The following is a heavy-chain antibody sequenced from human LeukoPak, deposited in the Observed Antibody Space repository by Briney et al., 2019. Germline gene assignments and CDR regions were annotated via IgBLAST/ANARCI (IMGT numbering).Heavy chain of an antibody. CDR3: ARGIVIVVTYHDAFDI. Sequence: SETLSLTCAVYGESFSGYYWSWIRQPPGKGLEWIGEINHSGSTNYNPSLKSRVTISVDTSKNQFSLKLSSVTAADTAVYYCARGIVIVVTYHDAFDIWGQGTMVTVSS. CDR2: INHSGST. V-gene: IGHV4-34*01. J-gene: IGHJ3*02. D-gene: IGHD2-15*01. CDR1: GESFSGYY.